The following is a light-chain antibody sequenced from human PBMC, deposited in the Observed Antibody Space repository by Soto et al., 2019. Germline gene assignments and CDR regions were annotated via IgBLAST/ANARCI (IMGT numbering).Light chain of an antibody. CDR2: GAS. CDR3: QQYGSSGT. V-gene: IGKV3-20*01. J-gene: IGKJ1*01. CDR1: EGISNY. Sequence: TQSPSSLSASLGDRVTITCRASEGISNYLAWYQQKPGQAPRLLIYGASNRATGIPDRFSGSGSGTDFTLTISRLEPEDFAVYYCQQYGSSGTFGQGTKVDIK.